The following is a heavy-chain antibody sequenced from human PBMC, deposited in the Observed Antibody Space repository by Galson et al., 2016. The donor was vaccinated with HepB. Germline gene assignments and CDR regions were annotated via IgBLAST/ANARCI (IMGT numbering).Heavy chain of an antibody. Sequence: SLRLSCAASGFTFSGSSMHWVCQAPGKGLEWVAVISYDGRNKNYADSMKGRFTISRDHSKNTLYLQMNSLRPEDTAVYYCAKTTDYYIGPFDNWGQGTLVTVSS. V-gene: IGHV3-30*18. CDR2: ISYDGRNK. J-gene: IGHJ4*02. CDR3: AKTTDYYIGPFDN. CDR1: GFTFSGSS. D-gene: IGHD3-9*01.